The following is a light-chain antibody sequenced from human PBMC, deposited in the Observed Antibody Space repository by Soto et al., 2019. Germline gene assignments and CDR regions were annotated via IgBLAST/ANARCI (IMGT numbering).Light chain of an antibody. CDR1: QSLNNW. CDR2: KAS. CDR3: QQFNSYVWT. J-gene: IGKJ1*01. V-gene: IGKV1-5*03. Sequence: DIQMTQSPSTLSASVGDRVTITCRASQSLNNWLAWYQQKPGKAPKLLIYKASSLESGVPSRFSGSGSGTEFTLTISSLQPDDFAAYYCQQFNSYVWTFGQGTKVEIK.